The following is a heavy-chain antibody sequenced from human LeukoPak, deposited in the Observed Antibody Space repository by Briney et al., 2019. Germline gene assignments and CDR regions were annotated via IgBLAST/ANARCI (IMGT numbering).Heavy chain of an antibody. D-gene: IGHD3-16*02. Sequence: GRSLRLTCTASGFTFGDYAMSWFRQAPGKGREWVGFIRSKAYGCTTEYGASVKGRFTISRDDSKRIAYLQMNSLKTEDTAVYYCTRDDYVWGSYRGHFDYWGQGTLVTVSS. CDR2: IRSKAYGCTT. V-gene: IGHV3-49*03. CDR1: GFTFGDYA. J-gene: IGHJ4*02. CDR3: TRDDYVWGSYRGHFDY.